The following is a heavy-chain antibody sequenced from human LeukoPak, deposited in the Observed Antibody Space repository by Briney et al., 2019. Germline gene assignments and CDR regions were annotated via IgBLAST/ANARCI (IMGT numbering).Heavy chain of an antibody. CDR2: ISGSSSYI. CDR1: GFTFSSYS. CDR3: AIDRSPCSAGSCSSDY. J-gene: IGHJ4*02. D-gene: IGHD2-15*01. V-gene: IGHV3-21*01. Sequence: GGSLRLSCAASGFTFSSYSMNWVRQAPGKGLEWVSSISGSSSYIYYADSVKGRLTIYRDNATNSLYLQMNTLRAEDTAMYFCAIDRSPCSAGSCSSDYWGQGILVTVSS.